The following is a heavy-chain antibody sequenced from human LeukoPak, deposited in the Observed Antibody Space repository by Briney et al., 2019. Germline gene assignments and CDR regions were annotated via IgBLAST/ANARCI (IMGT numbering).Heavy chain of an antibody. CDR2: IRYDGRNK. CDR3: ARAVPSRQAIDY. V-gene: IGHV3-30*02. CDR1: GFTFSNYG. J-gene: IGHJ4*02. Sequence: GGSLRLSCAASGFTFSNYGMHWVRQAPGKGLEWVGFIRYDGRNKYYADFVKGRFTISRDNSKNTLYLQMNSLIPEDTAVYYCARAVPSRQAIDYWGQGTLVTVSS.